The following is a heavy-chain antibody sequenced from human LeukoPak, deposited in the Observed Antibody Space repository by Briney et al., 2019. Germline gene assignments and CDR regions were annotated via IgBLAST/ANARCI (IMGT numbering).Heavy chain of an antibody. D-gene: IGHD2-15*01. Sequence: GESLKISCQGSGSSFTSYWIGWVRQMPGKGLEWMGVIYVGDSDTRYSPSFQGQVTISADKSINTAYLQWGSLKASDTAMYYCARAKDCSGGSCYSSWFDPWGQGTLVAVSS. J-gene: IGHJ5*02. V-gene: IGHV5-51*01. CDR1: GSSFTSYW. CDR2: IYVGDSDT. CDR3: ARAKDCSGGSCYSSWFDP.